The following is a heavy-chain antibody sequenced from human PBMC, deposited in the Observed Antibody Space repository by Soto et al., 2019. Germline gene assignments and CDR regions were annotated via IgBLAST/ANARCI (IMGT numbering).Heavy chain of an antibody. CDR2: IIPIFGTA. CDR1: GGTFSSYA. J-gene: IGHJ6*02. D-gene: IGHD5-18*01. V-gene: IGHV1-69*12. CDR3: AIHPPSVYYDGMDV. Sequence: QVQLVQSGAVVKKPGSSVKVSCKASGGTFSSYAISWVRQAPGQGLEWMGGIIPIFGTANYEQKFQGRVTFTADESTSNAYIERSSLRSEDTAVYYCAIHPPSVYYDGMDVCGHGTTVPVS.